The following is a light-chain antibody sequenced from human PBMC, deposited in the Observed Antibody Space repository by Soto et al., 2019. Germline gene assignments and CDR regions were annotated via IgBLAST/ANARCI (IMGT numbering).Light chain of an antibody. Sequence: QAVVTQPPSASATPGQRVIISCSGSYSNIGRNTVNWYQQLPGTAPKLLIYSNYQRPSGVPGRFSGSKSGTSASLAISGLQSEDEADYYCATWDDSLRAWLFGGGTKLTVL. CDR1: YSNIGRNT. CDR2: SNY. CDR3: ATWDDSLRAWL. V-gene: IGLV1-44*01. J-gene: IGLJ3*02.